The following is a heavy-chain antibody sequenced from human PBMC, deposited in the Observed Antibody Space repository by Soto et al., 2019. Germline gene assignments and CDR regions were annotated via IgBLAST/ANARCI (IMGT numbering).Heavy chain of an antibody. D-gene: IGHD3-3*01. CDR2: VNPNSGNT. CDR1: GYTFTNYD. CDR3: ARGTGGGGAIFGMLIRSRNYYVDV. J-gene: IGHJ6*03. V-gene: IGHV1-8*01. Sequence: QVQLVQSGTEVKKPGASVKVSCKASGYTFTNYDINWVRQAPGQGLEWMGWVNPNSGNTGYAQMFQGRVTMTTNTSTTTANIELSSLTSDDTAVYYCARGTGGGGAIFGMLIRSRNYYVDVWGKGTTVTVSS.